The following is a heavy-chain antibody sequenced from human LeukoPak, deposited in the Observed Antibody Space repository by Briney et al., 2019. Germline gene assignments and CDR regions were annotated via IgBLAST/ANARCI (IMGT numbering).Heavy chain of an antibody. CDR1: GFTFSSYE. V-gene: IGHV3-48*03. J-gene: IGHJ4*02. CDR2: ISSSGSTI. CDR3: ASIVGATADY. Sequence: PGGSLRLSCAPSGFTFSSYETNWVRQAPGKGLEWVSYISSSGSTIYYADSVKGRFTISRDNAKNSLYLQMNSLRAEDTAVYYCASIVGATADYWGQGTLVTGSS. D-gene: IGHD1-26*01.